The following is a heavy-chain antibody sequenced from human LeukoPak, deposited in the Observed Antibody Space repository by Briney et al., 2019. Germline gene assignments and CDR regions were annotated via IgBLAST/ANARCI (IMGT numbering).Heavy chain of an antibody. D-gene: IGHD3-16*01. J-gene: IGHJ4*02. CDR3: ARSSFGTGGFDY. CDR2: IYYSGST. V-gene: IGHV4-39*07. Sequence: SETLSLTCTVSGGSISSSSYYWGWIRQPPGKGLEWIGSIYYSGSTYYNPSLKSRVTISVDRSKNQFSLKLSSVTAADTAVYYCARSSFGTGGFDYWGQGTLVTVSS. CDR1: GGSISSSSYY.